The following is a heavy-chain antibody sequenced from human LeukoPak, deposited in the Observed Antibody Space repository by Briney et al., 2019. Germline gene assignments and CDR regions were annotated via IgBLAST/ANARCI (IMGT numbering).Heavy chain of an antibody. CDR2: IIPIFGTA. J-gene: IGHJ4*02. CDR3: ARDLGCSSTSCYDY. D-gene: IGHD2-2*01. CDR1: GGTFSSYA. Sequence: GASVKVSCKASGGTFSSYAISWVRQAPGQGLEWMGGIIPIFGTANYAQKFQGRVTITADESTSTAYMELSSLRSEDTAVYYCARDLGCSSTSCYDYWGQGTLVTVSS. V-gene: IGHV1-69*13.